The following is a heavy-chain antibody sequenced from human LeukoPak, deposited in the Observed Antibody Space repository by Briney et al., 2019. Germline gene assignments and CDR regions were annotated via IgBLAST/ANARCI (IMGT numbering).Heavy chain of an antibody. Sequence: PSQTLSLTCTVSGGSISSGGYYWSWIRQPPGKGLEWIGYIYHSGSTYYNPSLKSRVTISVDTSKNQFSLKLTSVTAADTALYYCARLPGGDFWSGHYLFWYFDLWGRGTLVTVSS. V-gene: IGHV4-30-2*01. CDR3: ARLPGGDFWSGHYLFWYFDL. CDR1: GGSISSGGYY. J-gene: IGHJ2*01. CDR2: IYHSGST. D-gene: IGHD3-3*01.